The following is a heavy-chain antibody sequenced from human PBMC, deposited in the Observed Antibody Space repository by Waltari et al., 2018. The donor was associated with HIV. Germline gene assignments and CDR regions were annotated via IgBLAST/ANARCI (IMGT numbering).Heavy chain of an antibody. D-gene: IGHD6-19*01. CDR1: GYTFTGYY. CDR2: INPNSGGT. J-gene: IGHJ4*02. V-gene: IGHV1-2*02. Sequence: QVQLVQSGAEVKKPGASVKVSCKASGYTFTGYYMHWVRQAPGKGLEWMGWINPNSGGTNYAQKFQGRVTMTRDTSISTAYMELSRLRSDDTAVYYCARDFGGQYSAVAGHDDRFDYWGQGTLVTVSS. CDR3: ARDFGGQYSAVAGHDDRFDY.